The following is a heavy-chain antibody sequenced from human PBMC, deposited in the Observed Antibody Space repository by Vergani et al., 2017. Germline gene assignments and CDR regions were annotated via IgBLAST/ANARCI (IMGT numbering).Heavy chain of an antibody. V-gene: IGHV3-33*01. J-gene: IGHJ6*03. D-gene: IGHD2-2*02. CDR1: GFTFNQYG. CDR3: ARDPGGYCSSTSCYTGFYYYYYMDV. CDR2: TWYDGNNK. Sequence: QVQLVESGGGVVQPGRSLRLSCAASGFTFNQYGMHWVRQAPGKGLEWVAVTWYDGNNKQYADSVKGRFTISRDNSKNTLYLQMNSLRAEDTAVYYCARDPGGYCSSTSCYTGFYYYYYMDVWGKGTTVTVSS.